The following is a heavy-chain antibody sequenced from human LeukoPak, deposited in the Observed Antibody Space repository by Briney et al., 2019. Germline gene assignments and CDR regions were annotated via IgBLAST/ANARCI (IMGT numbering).Heavy chain of an antibody. J-gene: IGHJ4*02. CDR3: ARDQGGYQFDY. CDR1: GFTFSSYS. V-gene: IGHV3-21*01. Sequence: GGSLRLSCAASGFTFSSYSMNWVRQAPGKGLEWVSSISSSSSYIYYADSVKGRFTISRDNAKNSLYLQMNSLRAEYTAVYYCARDQGGYQFDYWGQGTLVTVSS. D-gene: IGHD5-12*01. CDR2: ISSSSSYI.